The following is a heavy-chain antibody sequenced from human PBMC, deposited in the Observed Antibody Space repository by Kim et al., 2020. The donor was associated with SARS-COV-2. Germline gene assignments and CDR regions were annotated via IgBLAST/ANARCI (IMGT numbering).Heavy chain of an antibody. D-gene: IGHD6-13*01. J-gene: IGHJ5*02. Sequence: SVKVSCKASGGTFSSYAISWVRQAPGQGLEWMGGIIPIFGTANYAQKFQGRVTITADESTSTAYMELSSLRSEDTAVYYCARVGLGSSWSRAWFDPWGQGTLVTVSS. CDR3: ARVGLGSSWSRAWFDP. CDR2: IIPIFGTA. V-gene: IGHV1-69*13. CDR1: GGTFSSYA.